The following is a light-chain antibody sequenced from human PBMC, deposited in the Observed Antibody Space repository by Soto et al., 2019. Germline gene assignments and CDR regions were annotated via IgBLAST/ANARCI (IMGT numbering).Light chain of an antibody. J-gene: IGKJ3*01. CDR2: AAS. CDR3: QHLVTYSFT. CDR1: QGISSY. V-gene: IGKV1-9*01. Sequence: DIQLTQSPSFLSASVGDRVTITCRASQGISSYLAWYQQKPGKAPKLLIYAASTLQTGVPSRFSGSGSGTEFTLTISSLQTEDFASYYCQHLVTYSFTFGPGTRVDIK.